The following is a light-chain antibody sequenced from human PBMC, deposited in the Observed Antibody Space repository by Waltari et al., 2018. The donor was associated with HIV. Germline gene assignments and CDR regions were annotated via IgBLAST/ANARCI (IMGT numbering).Light chain of an antibody. Sequence: SYVLTQPPSVSVAPGQTARITCGGDNIGTKSVHWYQQNPGQAPVLVVYDDRDRPSGIPERSSGSNPGNTATLTVSRVEVGDEADYYCQVWDGSSDHWVFGGGTKLTVL. V-gene: IGLV3-21*02. J-gene: IGLJ3*02. CDR1: NIGTKS. CDR3: QVWDGSSDHWV. CDR2: DDR.